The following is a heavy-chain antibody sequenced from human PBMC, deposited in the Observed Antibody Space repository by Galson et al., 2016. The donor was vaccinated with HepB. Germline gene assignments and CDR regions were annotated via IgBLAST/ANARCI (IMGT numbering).Heavy chain of an antibody. V-gene: IGHV3-21*01. Sequence: SLRLSCAASGFTFSTYIMSWVRQAPGKGLEWVSSITNSGSFIYYADSVKGRFTISRDNAKNSLYLQLDSLRAEDTAVYYCARDLGLTEDYWGQGTLVTVSS. J-gene: IGHJ4*02. CDR1: GFTFSTYI. CDR3: ARDLGLTEDY. CDR2: ITNSGSFI. D-gene: IGHD3/OR15-3a*01.